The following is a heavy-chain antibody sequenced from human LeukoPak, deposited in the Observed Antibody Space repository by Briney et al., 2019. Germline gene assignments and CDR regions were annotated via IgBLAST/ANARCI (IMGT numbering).Heavy chain of an antibody. J-gene: IGHJ6*03. Sequence: ASVTVSCTASVYTFTGYYMHWVRQAPGQGLEWMGWINPNSGGTNYAQKFQGRVTMTRDTSISTAYMELSRLRSDDTAVYYCARGTYSSSWYGDYYYYYMDVWGKGTTVTVSS. CDR3: ARGTYSSSWYGDYYYYYMDV. V-gene: IGHV1-2*02. D-gene: IGHD6-13*01. CDR1: VYTFTGYY. CDR2: INPNSGGT.